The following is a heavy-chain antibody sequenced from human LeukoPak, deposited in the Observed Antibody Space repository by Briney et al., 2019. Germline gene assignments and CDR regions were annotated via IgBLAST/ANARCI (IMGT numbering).Heavy chain of an antibody. Sequence: GGSLRLSCAPSGLTFSSDGMSWVRHAPGKGLEWVAVISGSGGTTYYADSVRGRFTISRDNSKKTLYLQINTLRADDTAFYFFSKSIEGVVRGTYYYYSYMDVWGKGTTVTV. CDR3: SKSIEGVVRGTYYYYSYMDV. D-gene: IGHD3-3*01. V-gene: IGHV3-23*01. J-gene: IGHJ6*03. CDR2: ISGSGGTT. CDR1: GLTFSSDG.